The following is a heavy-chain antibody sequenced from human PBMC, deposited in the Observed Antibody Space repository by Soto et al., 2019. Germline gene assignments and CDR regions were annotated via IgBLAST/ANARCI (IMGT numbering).Heavy chain of an antibody. D-gene: IGHD5-12*01. Sequence: GGSLRLSCAASGFTFSSYWMHWVRQAPGKGLVWVSRINGDGSSTSYADSVKGRFTISRDNAKNTLYLQMNSLRAEDTAVYYCARGSGYDIVYWGQGTLVTVSS. CDR1: GFTFSSYW. V-gene: IGHV3-74*01. CDR3: ARGSGYDIVY. J-gene: IGHJ4*02. CDR2: INGDGSST.